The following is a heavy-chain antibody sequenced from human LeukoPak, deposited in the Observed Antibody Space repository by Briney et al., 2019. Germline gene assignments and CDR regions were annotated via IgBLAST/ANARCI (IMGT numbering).Heavy chain of an antibody. CDR1: GFTFSSYA. J-gene: IGHJ5*02. CDR2: ISYDGSNK. CDR3: AREESRKRIHAFDP. V-gene: IGHV3-30*04. D-gene: IGHD3-3*02. Sequence: GGSLRLSCAASGFTFSSYAMHWVRQAPGKGLEWVAVISYDGSNKYYADSVKGRFTISRDNSKNTLYLQMNTLRVEDTAVYYCAREESRKRIHAFDPWGQGTLVTVSA.